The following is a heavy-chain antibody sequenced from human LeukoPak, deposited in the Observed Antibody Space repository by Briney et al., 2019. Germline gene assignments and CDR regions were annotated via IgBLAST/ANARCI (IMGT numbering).Heavy chain of an antibody. CDR3: ARDTYYYDSSGSSYFDY. D-gene: IGHD3-22*01. J-gene: IGHJ4*02. CDR1: GGSISSYY. CDR2: INYSGST. Sequence: PSETLSLTCTVSGGSISSYYWSWIRQPPGKGLEWIGYINYSGSTNYNPSLKSRVTISVDTSKNQFSLKLSSVTAADTAVYYCARDTYYYDSSGSSYFDYWGQGTLVTVSS. V-gene: IGHV4-59*01.